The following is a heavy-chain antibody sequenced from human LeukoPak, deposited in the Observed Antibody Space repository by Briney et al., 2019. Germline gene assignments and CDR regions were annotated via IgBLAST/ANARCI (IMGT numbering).Heavy chain of an antibody. CDR3: ARDGEFYYDSSNY. CDR2: ISSSGSSI. Sequence: NPGGSLRLSCAASGFTFSDYYVSWIRQAPGKGLEWISYISSSGSSIYYADSVKGRFTISRDNAKNSLYLQMNSLRAEDTAVYYCARDGEFYYDSSNYWGQGSLVTVSS. J-gene: IGHJ4*02. D-gene: IGHD3-22*01. CDR1: GFTFSDYY. V-gene: IGHV3-11*01.